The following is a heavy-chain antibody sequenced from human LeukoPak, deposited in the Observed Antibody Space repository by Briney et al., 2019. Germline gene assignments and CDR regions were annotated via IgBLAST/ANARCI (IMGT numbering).Heavy chain of an antibody. CDR3: ARDLRGSGNEGFDY. CDR2: ISSSSSYI. Sequence: GGSLRLSCAASGFTFSSYSMNWVRQAPGKGLEWVSSISSSSSYIYYADSVKGRFTISRDNAKNSLYLQMNGLRAEDTAVYYCARDLRGSGNEGFDYWGQGTLVTVSS. D-gene: IGHD3-10*01. V-gene: IGHV3-21*01. CDR1: GFTFSSYS. J-gene: IGHJ4*02.